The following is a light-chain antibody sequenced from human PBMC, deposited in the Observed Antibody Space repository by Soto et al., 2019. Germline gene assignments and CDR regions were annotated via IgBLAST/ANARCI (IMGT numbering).Light chain of an antibody. J-gene: IGKJ1*01. CDR3: QQYNQWPGT. CDR1: QSVSSN. CDR2: GAS. Sequence: EIVMTQSPATLSVSPGERATLSCRASQSVSSNLAWYQQKPGQAPSLLIYGASTRATGTPARFSGSGSGTEFTLTISSLQSEDFAVYHCQQYNQWPGTFGQGTKVDIK. V-gene: IGKV3-15*01.